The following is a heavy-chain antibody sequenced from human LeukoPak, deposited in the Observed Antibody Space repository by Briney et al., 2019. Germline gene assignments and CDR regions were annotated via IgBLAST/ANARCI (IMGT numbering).Heavy chain of an antibody. J-gene: IGHJ4*02. CDR3: AKGRYDFWSGYYPEYYFDY. Sequence: GGSLRLSCAASGFTFSSYAMSWVRQAPGKGLEWVSAISGSGGSTYYAGSVKGRFTISRDNSKNTLYLQMNSLRAEDTAVYYCAKGRYDFWSGYYPEYYFDYWGQGTLVTVSS. V-gene: IGHV3-23*01. D-gene: IGHD3-3*01. CDR2: ISGSGGST. CDR1: GFTFSSYA.